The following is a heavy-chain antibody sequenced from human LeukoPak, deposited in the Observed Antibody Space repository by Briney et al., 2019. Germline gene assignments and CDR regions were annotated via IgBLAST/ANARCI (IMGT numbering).Heavy chain of an antibody. V-gene: IGHV3-7*01. CDR3: ARGPLNQAAGRLFLGVRY. D-gene: IGHD1-14*01. CDR1: GFTFSRYW. Sequence: GGSLRLSCAASGFTFSRYWMSWVRQAPGKGLEWVANIKQDGSQKSYVDSVKGRFTISRDNANNLLYLQMNSLRAEDTAVYYCARGPLNQAAGRLFLGVRYWGQGTLVTVSS. J-gene: IGHJ4*02. CDR2: IKQDGSQK.